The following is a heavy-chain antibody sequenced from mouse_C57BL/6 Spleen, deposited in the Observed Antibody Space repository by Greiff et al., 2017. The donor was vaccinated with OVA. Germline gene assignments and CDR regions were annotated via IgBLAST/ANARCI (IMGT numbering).Heavy chain of an antibody. CDR1: GYAFSSSW. Sequence: QVQLQQSGPELVKPGASVKISCKASGYAFSSSWMNWVKQRPGKGLEWIGRIYPGDGDTNYNGKFKGKATLTADKSSSTAYMQLSSLTSEDSAVYFCARSGHGYDRNYYAMDYWGQGTSVTVSS. CDR2: IYPGDGDT. CDR3: ARSGHGYDRNYYAMDY. V-gene: IGHV1-82*01. J-gene: IGHJ4*01. D-gene: IGHD2-2*01.